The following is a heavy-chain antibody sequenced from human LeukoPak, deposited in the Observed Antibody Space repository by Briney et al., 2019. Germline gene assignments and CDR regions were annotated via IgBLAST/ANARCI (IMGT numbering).Heavy chain of an antibody. CDR3: ARWVYSLEYFDY. J-gene: IGHJ4*02. V-gene: IGHV4-39*01. D-gene: IGHD5-18*01. Sequence: PSETLSLTCTVSGGSISSSSYYWGWIRQPPGKGLEWIGSIYYSGSTYYNPSLKSRVTISVDTSKNQFSLKLSSVTAADTAVYYCARWVYSLEYFDYWGQGTLVTVSS. CDR1: GGSISSSSYY. CDR2: IYYSGST.